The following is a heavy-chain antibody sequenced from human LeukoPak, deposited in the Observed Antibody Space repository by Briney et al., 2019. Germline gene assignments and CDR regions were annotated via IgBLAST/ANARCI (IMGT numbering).Heavy chain of an antibody. V-gene: IGHV1-58*01. CDR3: AAVRSSYYGSGSSSYFDY. J-gene: IGHJ4*02. CDR1: GFTFTSSA. Sequence: GTSVKASCKASGFTFTSSAVQWVRQARGQRLEWIGWIVVGSGNTNYAQKFQERVTITRDMSTSTAYMELSSLRSEDTAVYYCAAVRSSYYGSGSSSYFDYWGQGTLVTVSS. CDR2: IVVGSGNT. D-gene: IGHD3-10*01.